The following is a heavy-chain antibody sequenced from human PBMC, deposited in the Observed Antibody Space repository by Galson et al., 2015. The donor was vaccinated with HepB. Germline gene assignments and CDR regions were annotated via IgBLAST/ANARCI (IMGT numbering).Heavy chain of an antibody. CDR1: GFTFSSYS. D-gene: IGHD4-17*01. J-gene: IGHJ4*02. CDR2: ISSSSSYI. V-gene: IGHV3-21*01. Sequence: SLRLSCAASGFTFSSYSMNWVRQAPGKGLEWVSPISSSSSYIYYADSVKGRFTISRDNAKNSLYLQMNSLRAEDTAVYYCARDAGDYGTFDYWGQGTLVTVSS. CDR3: ARDAGDYGTFDY.